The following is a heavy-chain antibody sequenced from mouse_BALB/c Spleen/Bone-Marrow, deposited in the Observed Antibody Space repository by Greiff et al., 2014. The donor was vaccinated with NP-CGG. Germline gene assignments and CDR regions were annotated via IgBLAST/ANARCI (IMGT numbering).Heavy chain of an antibody. CDR3: ARYDGYFDY. J-gene: IGHJ2*01. Sequence: VQRVESGAELVRPGTSVKVSCKASGYAFTDYLMEWLKQRPGQGLEWIGVINPGSGSTNYNEKFKDKATLTADKSSSTAYMQLSSLTSDDSAVYFCARYDGYFDYWGQGTTLTVSS. V-gene: IGHV1-54*01. CDR1: GYAFTDYL. CDR2: INPGSGST. D-gene: IGHD2-3*01.